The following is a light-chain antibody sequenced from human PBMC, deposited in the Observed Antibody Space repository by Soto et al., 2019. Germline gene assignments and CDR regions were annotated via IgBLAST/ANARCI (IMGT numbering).Light chain of an antibody. V-gene: IGKV1-5*03. J-gene: IGKJ1*01. CDR3: QQYNDYSWT. Sequence: LQMTQSPSTLSASVGDRVAITCRASQNIGIWLTWYQQKPGKAPRFLIYKASSLESGVPSRFSGSGSGTEFTLTISSLQPYDFATYYCQQYNDYSWTFGQGTKVEVK. CDR2: KAS. CDR1: QNIGIW.